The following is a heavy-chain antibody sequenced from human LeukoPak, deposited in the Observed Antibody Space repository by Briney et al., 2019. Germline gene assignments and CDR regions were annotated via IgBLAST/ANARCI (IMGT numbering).Heavy chain of an antibody. J-gene: IGHJ4*02. CDR2: ISSGGGTV. CDR1: GFTFTHYT. Sequence: PGGSLRLSCAGSGFTFTHYTLNWVRQAPGKGLEWVSYISSGGGTVHYADALKGRITISRDDAKNSLFLQMNSLRAEDTAAYYCARASPASYYYFDYWGQGTLVTVSS. D-gene: IGHD1-26*01. CDR3: ARASPASYYYFDY. V-gene: IGHV3-48*03.